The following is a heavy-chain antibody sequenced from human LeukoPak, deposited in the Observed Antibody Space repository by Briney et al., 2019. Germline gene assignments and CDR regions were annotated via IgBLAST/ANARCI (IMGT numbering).Heavy chain of an antibody. J-gene: IGHJ5*02. CDR3: ARVPHQLLSGLNWFDP. CDR1: GGTFSSYA. D-gene: IGHD2-2*01. V-gene: IGHV1-69*06. Sequence: ASVKVSCKASGGTFSSYAISWVRQAPGQGLEWMGGIIPIFGTANYAQKFQGRVTITADKSTSTAYMELSSLRSEDTAVYYCARVPHQLLSGLNWFDPWGQGTLVTVSS. CDR2: IIPIFGTA.